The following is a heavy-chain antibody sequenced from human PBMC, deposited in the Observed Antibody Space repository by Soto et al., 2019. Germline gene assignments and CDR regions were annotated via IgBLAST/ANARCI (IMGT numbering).Heavy chain of an antibody. CDR1: VGTFSSYA. CDR3: AREEQTTVTLGNWFDP. J-gene: IGHJ5*02. D-gene: IGHD4-17*01. V-gene: IGHV1-69*01. CDR2: IIPIFGTA. Sequence: QVQLVQSGAEVKKPGSSVKVSCKASVGTFSSYAISWVRQAPGQGLEWMGGIIPIFGTANYEQKFQGRVTITADESTSTAYMELSSLRSEDTSVYYCAREEQTTVTLGNWFDPWGQGTLVTVSS.